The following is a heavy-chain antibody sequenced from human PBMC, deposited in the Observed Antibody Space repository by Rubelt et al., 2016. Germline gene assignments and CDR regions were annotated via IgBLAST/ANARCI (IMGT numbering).Heavy chain of an antibody. CDR2: ISAYNGNT. D-gene: IGHD2-2*01. CDR3: ARWDIVVVPAAHAYNWFDP. Sequence: QVQLVQSGAEVKKPGASVKVSCKASGYTFTSYGISWVRQAPGQGLEWMGWISAYNGNTNYAQKLQGRVTMTTDTSTSKAYMELRSLRSDDTAVYYCARWDIVVVPAAHAYNWFDPWGQGTLVTVSS. CDR1: GYTFTSYG. J-gene: IGHJ5*02. V-gene: IGHV1-18*01.